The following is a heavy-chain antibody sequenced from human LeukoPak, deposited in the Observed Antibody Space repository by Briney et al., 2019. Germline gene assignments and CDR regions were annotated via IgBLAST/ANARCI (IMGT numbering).Heavy chain of an antibody. CDR2: IYYSGST. V-gene: IGHV4-59*08. J-gene: IGHJ4*02. Sequence: SETLSLTCTVSGGSISSYYWSWIRQPPGKGLEWIGYIYYSGSTNYNPSLKSRVTISVDTSKNQFSLKLSSVTAADTAVYYCARSSAVAAPTVDYWGQGTLVTASS. CDR1: GGSISSYY. D-gene: IGHD6-19*01. CDR3: ARSSAVAAPTVDY.